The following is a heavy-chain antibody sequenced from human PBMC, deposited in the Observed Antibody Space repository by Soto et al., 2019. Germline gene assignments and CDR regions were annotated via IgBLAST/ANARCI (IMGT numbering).Heavy chain of an antibody. D-gene: IGHD3-10*01. CDR2: IYYSGIT. CDR3: AREVEVIMAPHFDN. Sequence: SETLSLTCTVSGGSISSSDYYWSWIRQPPGKGLEWIGYIYYSGITYYNPSLKSRVTISVDTSKNQFSLKLSSVTAADTAVYYCAREVEVIMAPHFDNWGQGTLVTVSS. V-gene: IGHV4-30-4*01. J-gene: IGHJ4*02. CDR1: GGSISSSDYY.